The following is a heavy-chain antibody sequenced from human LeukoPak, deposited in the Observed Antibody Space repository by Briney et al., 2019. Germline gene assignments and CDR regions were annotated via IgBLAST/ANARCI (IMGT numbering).Heavy chain of an antibody. V-gene: IGHV4-34*01. Sequence: SETLSLTCAVYGGSFSGYYWSWIRQPPGKGLEWIGEINHSGSTNYNPSLKSRVTTSVDTSKNQFSLKLSSVTAADTAVYYCASLVTIAAAGTSRWWFDPWGQGTLVTVSS. CDR3: ASLVTIAAAGTSRWWFDP. CDR2: INHSGST. CDR1: GGSFSGYY. D-gene: IGHD6-13*01. J-gene: IGHJ5*02.